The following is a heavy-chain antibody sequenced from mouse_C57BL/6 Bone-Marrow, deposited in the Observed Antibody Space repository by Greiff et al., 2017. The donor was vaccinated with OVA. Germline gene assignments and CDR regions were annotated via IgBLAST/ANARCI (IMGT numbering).Heavy chain of an antibody. J-gene: IGHJ3*01. CDR2: INPNNGGT. CDR1: GYTFTDYY. Sequence: VQLQQSGPELVKPGASVKISCKASGYTFTDYYMNWVKQSHGKSLEWIGDINPNNGGTSYNQKFKGKATLTVDKSSSTAYMELRSLTSEDSAVYYCARLGIYYGNRGFAYWGQGTLVTVSA. CDR3: ARLGIYYGNRGFAY. V-gene: IGHV1-26*01. D-gene: IGHD2-1*01.